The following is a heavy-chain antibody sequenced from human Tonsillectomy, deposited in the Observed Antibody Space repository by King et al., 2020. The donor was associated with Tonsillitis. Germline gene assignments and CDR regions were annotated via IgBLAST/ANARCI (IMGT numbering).Heavy chain of an antibody. J-gene: IGHJ4*02. CDR3: ARLFPYYYDISGSYFDF. CDR1: SDSISSSNYY. V-gene: IGHV4-39*01. Sequence: LQLQESGPGLVKPSETLSLTCTVSSDSISSSNYYWGWIRQPPGKGLEWIAGIYYSGRTSYNPSLESRVTISVDTSKNQFSLRLNSVTAADTAVYFCARLFPYYYDISGSYFDFWGQGTLVTVSS. CDR2: IYYSGRT. D-gene: IGHD3-22*01.